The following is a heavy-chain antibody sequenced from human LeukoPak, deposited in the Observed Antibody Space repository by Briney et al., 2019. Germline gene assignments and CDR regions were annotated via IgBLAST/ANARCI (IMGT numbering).Heavy chain of an antibody. CDR3: ARELPSTGNWFDP. Sequence: SETLSLTCNISGVPITDHYWSWIRLAPRRGLEWIGYMYYSGDSNSNPSLEGRVTMSADTSTNQFSLRLTSVTAADTAIYYCARELPSTGNWFDPWGQGILVTVSS. CDR2: MYYSGDS. CDR1: GVPITDHY. D-gene: IGHD1-14*01. J-gene: IGHJ5*02. V-gene: IGHV4-59*11.